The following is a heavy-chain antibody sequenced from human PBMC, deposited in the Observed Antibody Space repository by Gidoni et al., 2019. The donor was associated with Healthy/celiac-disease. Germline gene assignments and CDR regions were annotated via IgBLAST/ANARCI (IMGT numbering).Heavy chain of an antibody. J-gene: IGHJ4*02. CDR3: AKGSGYDYVWGSWFDY. Sequence: EVQLVESGGGLVHPGSSLRLSCAASGFTFVDYSMPWVRQAPGKGLEWVSGISRNSGSIGYADSVKGRFTISRDNDKNSLYLQMNSLRAEDTALYYCAKGSGYDYVWGSWFDYWGQGTLVTVSS. V-gene: IGHV3-9*01. CDR2: ISRNSGSI. CDR1: GFTFVDYS. D-gene: IGHD3-16*01.